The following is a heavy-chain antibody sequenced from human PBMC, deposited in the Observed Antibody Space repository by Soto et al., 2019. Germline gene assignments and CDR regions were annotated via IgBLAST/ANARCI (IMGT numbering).Heavy chain of an antibody. J-gene: IGHJ6*02. Sequence: SVKVSCKASVGTFRNYGISWVRQAPGQGLEWVAGIIPMLGTANCAQKFEDRATMAAGEPTSTACMELNSRRSEDTAVYYCARTEIKMLVPAISRYTYYGMDVWDQGSTVTVSS. D-gene: IGHD2-21*02. CDR3: ARTEIKMLVPAISRYTYYGMDV. CDR1: VGTFRNYG. CDR2: IIPMLGTA. V-gene: IGHV1-69*13.